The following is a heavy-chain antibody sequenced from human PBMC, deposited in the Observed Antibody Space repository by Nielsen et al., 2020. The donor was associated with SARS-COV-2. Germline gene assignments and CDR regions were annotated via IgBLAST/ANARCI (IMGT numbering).Heavy chain of an antibody. D-gene: IGHD4-17*01. V-gene: IGHV1-69*01. CDR2: IIPISGIV. Sequence: WVRQAPGQGLEWMGGIIPISGIVNHAQKFQGRVTITADESTSTAYMELSSLRSEDTAVYYCASPDYGDSNFDYWGQGTLVTVSS. CDR3: ASPDYGDSNFDY. J-gene: IGHJ4*02.